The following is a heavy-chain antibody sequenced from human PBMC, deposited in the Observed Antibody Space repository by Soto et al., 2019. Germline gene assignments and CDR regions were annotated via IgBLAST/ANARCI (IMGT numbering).Heavy chain of an antibody. CDR2: ISAYNGNT. D-gene: IGHD6-19*01. CDR3: ARDQGGGSGWYSERGSDY. CDR1: GYTFTSYG. J-gene: IGHJ4*02. V-gene: IGHV1-18*01. Sequence: QVQLVQSGAEVKKPGASVKVSCKASGYTFTSYGISWVRQAPGQGLEWMGWISAYNGNTNYAQKLQGRVTMTPDTSTSTAYMELRSLRSDATAVYYCARDQGGGSGWYSERGSDYWGQGTLVTVSS.